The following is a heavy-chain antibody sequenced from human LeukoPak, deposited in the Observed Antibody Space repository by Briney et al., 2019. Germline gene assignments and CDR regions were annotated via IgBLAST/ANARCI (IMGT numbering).Heavy chain of an antibody. CDR2: IYYSGST. CDR1: GGSISSYY. V-gene: IGHV4-59*01. D-gene: IGHD4-17*01. CDR3: ARGRDYGDYEDY. Sequence: TSETLSLTCTVSGGSISSYYWSWIRQPPGKGLEWIGYIYYSGSTNYNPSLKSRVTISADTSKNQFSLKLSSVTAADTAVYYCARGRDYGDYEDYWGQGTLVTVSS. J-gene: IGHJ4*02.